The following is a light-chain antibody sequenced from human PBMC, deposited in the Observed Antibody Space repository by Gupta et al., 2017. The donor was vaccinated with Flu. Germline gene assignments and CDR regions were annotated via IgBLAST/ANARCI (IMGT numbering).Light chain of an antibody. J-gene: IGKJ4*01. CDR3: QQYNHWPPLT. Sequence: ATLSVSPGERGTLSCRASQRIASNVAWYQQKPGQAPRLLIYDASTRATDIPVRFSGSGSGTEFTLIISSLQSEDVAVYYCQQYNHWPPLTFGGGTKVEIK. V-gene: IGKV3-15*01. CDR1: QRIASN. CDR2: DAS.